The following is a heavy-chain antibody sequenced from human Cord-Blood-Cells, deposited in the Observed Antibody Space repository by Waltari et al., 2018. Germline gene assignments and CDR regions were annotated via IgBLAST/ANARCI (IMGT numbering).Heavy chain of an antibody. V-gene: IGHV1-69*09. CDR2: IIPILGIA. CDR1: GGTFSSYA. J-gene: IGHJ3*02. CDR3: ARDVSSSWYAFDI. Sequence: QVQLVQSGAEVKKPGSSVKVSCKASGGTFSSYAISWVRQAPGQGLEWMGRIIPILGIANYAQKFQGRVTITADKSTSTADMELSSLRSEDTAVYYCARDVSSSWYAFDIWGQGTMVTVSS. D-gene: IGHD6-13*01.